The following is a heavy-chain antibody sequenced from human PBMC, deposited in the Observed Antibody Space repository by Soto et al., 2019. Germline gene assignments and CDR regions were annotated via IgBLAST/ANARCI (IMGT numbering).Heavy chain of an antibody. CDR3: ARRSAGSDY. CDR2: IYPGDSDT. V-gene: IGHV5-51*01. D-gene: IGHD3-10*01. CDR1: GYSFTTYL. Sequence: LKDSCRGSGYSFTTYLLGWVRQMPGKGLEWMGIIYPGDSDTRYSPSFQGQVTISADKSINTVYLQWSSLKASDTAMYYCARRSAGSDYWGQGTLVTVSS. J-gene: IGHJ4*02.